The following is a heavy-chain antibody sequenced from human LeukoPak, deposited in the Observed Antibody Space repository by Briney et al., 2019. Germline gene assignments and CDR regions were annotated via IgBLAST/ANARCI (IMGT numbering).Heavy chain of an antibody. CDR3: ARRRYSHYYYMDV. J-gene: IGHJ6*03. CDR2: INPNTGGT. Sequence: ASVSVSCKASGYTSTGYFVHWVRQAPGQGLQWMGWINPNTGGTNYAQKFQGRVTMTRDTSISTAYMELSRLRSDDTAVYYCARRRYSHYYYMDVWGKGTTVTISS. D-gene: IGHD3-9*01. V-gene: IGHV1-2*02. CDR1: GYTSTGYF.